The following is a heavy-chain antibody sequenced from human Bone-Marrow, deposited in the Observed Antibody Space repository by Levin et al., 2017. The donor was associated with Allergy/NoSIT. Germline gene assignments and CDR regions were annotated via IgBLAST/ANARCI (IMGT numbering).Heavy chain of an antibody. CDR2: IYYNGET. V-gene: IGHV4-59*01. D-gene: IGHD4-17*01. J-gene: IGHJ5*02. Sequence: SQTLSLTCSVSGGSIRPYYWNWVRQPPGKGLEWIGYIYYNGETNYSPSLKSRVTISVDTSKNQFSLKLTSVTAADPAVYYCAGGPAETGDYTNWFDPWGPGTLVTVSS. CDR1: GGSIRPYY. CDR3: AGGPAETGDYTNWFDP.